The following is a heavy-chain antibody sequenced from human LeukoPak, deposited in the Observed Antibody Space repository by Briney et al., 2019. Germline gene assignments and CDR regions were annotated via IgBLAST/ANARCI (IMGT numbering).Heavy chain of an antibody. CDR1: GGSITSGSYY. CDR2: IYTTGST. V-gene: IGHV4-61*02. Sequence: SQTMSLTCTVSGGSITSGSYYWSWIRPPAGKGLEWIGRIYTTGSTNYNASLKSRVTISVDKSKNQFSLKLSSVTAADTAVYFCARVGPRDFFDYWGQGTLVTVSS. CDR3: ARVGPRDFFDY. J-gene: IGHJ4*02. D-gene: IGHD3-10*01.